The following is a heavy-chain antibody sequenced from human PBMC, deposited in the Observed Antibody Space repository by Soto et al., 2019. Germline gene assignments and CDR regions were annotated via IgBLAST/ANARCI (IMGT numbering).Heavy chain of an antibody. Sequence: PGGSLRLSCAASGFTFSSYAMHWVRQAPGKGLEWVAVISYDGSNKYYADSVKGRFTISRDNSKNTLYLQMNSLRAEDTAVYYCARDRGSSSWFYYYYGMDVWGQGTTVTVSS. CDR1: GFTFSSYA. CDR3: ARDRGSSSWFYYYYGMDV. CDR2: ISYDGSNK. D-gene: IGHD6-13*01. V-gene: IGHV3-30-3*01. J-gene: IGHJ6*02.